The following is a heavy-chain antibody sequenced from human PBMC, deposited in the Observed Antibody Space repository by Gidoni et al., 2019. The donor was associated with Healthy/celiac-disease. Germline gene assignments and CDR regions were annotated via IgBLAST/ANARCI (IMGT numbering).Heavy chain of an antibody. Sequence: QLQLQESGPGLVKPSETLSLTCTVSGGSISSSSYYWGWIRQPPGKGLEWIGSIYYSGSTYYNPSLKSRVTISVDTSKNQFSLKLSSVTAADTAVYYCARQGKDGYNLHWGQGTLVTVSS. CDR3: ARQGKDGYNLH. D-gene: IGHD5-12*01. CDR2: IYYSGST. CDR1: GGSISSSSYY. V-gene: IGHV4-39*01. J-gene: IGHJ4*02.